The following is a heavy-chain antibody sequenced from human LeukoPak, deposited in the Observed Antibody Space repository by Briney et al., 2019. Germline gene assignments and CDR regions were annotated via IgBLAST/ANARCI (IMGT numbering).Heavy chain of an antibody. CDR2: ISGSGGST. V-gene: IGHV3-23*01. Sequence: PGGSLRLSCAASGFTFSSYAMSWVRQAPGKGLEWVSAISGSGGSTYYADSVKGRFTISRDNSKNSLYLQMNSLRAEDTALYYCARGTGGVVMIYFDYWGQGTLVTVSS. CDR3: ARGTGGVVMIYFDY. J-gene: IGHJ4*02. CDR1: GFTFSSYA. D-gene: IGHD3-3*01.